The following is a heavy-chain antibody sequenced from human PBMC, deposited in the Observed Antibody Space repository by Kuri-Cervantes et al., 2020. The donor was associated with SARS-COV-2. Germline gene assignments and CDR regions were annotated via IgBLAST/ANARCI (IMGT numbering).Heavy chain of an antibody. Sequence: GSLRLSCTVSGGSISSSSYYWGWIRQPPGKGLEWIGSIYYSGSTYYNPSLKSRVTISVDTSKNQFSLKLGSVTAADTAVYYCARQLRTRAFDIWGQGTMVTVSS. J-gene: IGHJ3*02. CDR1: GGSISSSSYY. D-gene: IGHD3-3*01. V-gene: IGHV4-39*01. CDR3: ARQLRTRAFDI. CDR2: IYYSGST.